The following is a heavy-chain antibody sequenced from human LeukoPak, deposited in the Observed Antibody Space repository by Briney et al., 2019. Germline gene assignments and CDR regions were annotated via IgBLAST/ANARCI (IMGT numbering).Heavy chain of an antibody. CDR3: AKDIRIAVAGTVFDY. CDR2: ISYDGSNK. D-gene: IGHD6-19*01. V-gene: IGHV3-30-3*01. CDR1: GFTFSSYA. J-gene: IGHJ4*02. Sequence: GGSLRLSCAASGFTFSSYAMHWVRQAPGKGLEWVAVISYDGSNKYYADSVKGRFTISRDNSKNTLYLQMNSLRAEDTAVYYCAKDIRIAVAGTVFDYWGQGTLVTVSS.